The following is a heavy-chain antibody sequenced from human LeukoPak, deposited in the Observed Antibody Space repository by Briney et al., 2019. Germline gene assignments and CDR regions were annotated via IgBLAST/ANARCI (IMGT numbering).Heavy chain of an antibody. CDR3: ARGGYYDSRNAFDI. D-gene: IGHD3-22*01. CDR1: GGSISSYY. CDR2: IQTSGST. J-gene: IGHJ3*02. V-gene: IGHV4-4*07. Sequence: KPSETLSLTCTVSGGSISSYYWSWIRQPAGKGLEWIGRIQTSGSTNYNPSLKSRVTMSVDTSKSQFSLNLNSVTAADTAVYYCARGGYYDSRNAFDIWGQGTEVTVSS.